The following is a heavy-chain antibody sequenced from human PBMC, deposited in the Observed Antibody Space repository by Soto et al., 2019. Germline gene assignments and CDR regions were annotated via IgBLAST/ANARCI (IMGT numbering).Heavy chain of an antibody. CDR1: GFTFSSYG. Sequence: QVQLVESGGGVVQPGRSLRLSCAASGFTFSSYGMHWVRQAPGKGLEWVAVISYDGSNKYYADSVKGRFTISRDNSKNPLYLQMNSLRAEDTAVYYCAKDRMSVSPSPDAFDIWGQGTMVTVSS. CDR2: ISYDGSNK. D-gene: IGHD3-3*01. J-gene: IGHJ3*02. CDR3: AKDRMSVSPSPDAFDI. V-gene: IGHV3-30*18.